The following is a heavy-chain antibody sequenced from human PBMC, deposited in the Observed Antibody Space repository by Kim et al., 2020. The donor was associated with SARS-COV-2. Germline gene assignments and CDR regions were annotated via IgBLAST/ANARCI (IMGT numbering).Heavy chain of an antibody. D-gene: IGHD5-12*01. CDR1: GFTFSSYA. Sequence: GGSLRLSCAASGFTFSSYAMHWVRQAPGKGLEWVAVISYDGSNKYYADSVKGRFTISRDNSKNTLYLQMNSLRAEDTAVYYCARDLTSYDSGPYYYYYYGMDVWGQGTTVTVSS. J-gene: IGHJ6*02. CDR3: ARDLTSYDSGPYYYYYYGMDV. V-gene: IGHV3-30*04. CDR2: ISYDGSNK.